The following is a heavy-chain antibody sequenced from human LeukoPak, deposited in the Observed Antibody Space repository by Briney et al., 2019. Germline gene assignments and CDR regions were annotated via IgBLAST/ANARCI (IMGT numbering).Heavy chain of an antibody. CDR1: GGSISSYY. CDR2: IYNSGST. Sequence: SETLSLTCTVSGGSISSYYWSWIRQPPGKGLEWIGYIYNSGSTNYNPSLKSRVTISVDTSKNQFSLKLSSVTAADTAVYYCARVAQKLERIVVAGTSEWRANWFFDLWGRGTLVTVSS. J-gene: IGHJ2*01. V-gene: IGHV4-59*01. D-gene: IGHD6-19*01. CDR3: ARVAQKLERIVVAGTSEWRANWFFDL.